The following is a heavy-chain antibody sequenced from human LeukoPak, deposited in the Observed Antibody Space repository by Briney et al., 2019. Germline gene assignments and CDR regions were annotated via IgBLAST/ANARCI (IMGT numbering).Heavy chain of an antibody. J-gene: IGHJ4*02. D-gene: IGHD2-21*01. CDR2: ISYDGSNK. CDR1: GFTFSSYA. V-gene: IGHV3-30-3*01. Sequence: GGSLRLSCAASGFTFSSYAMHWVRQVPGKGLEWVAVISYDGSNKYYADSVKGRFTISRDNSKNTLYLQMNSLRAEDTAVYYCARDYSLDLRALVYWGQGTLVTVSS. CDR3: ARDYSLDLRALVY.